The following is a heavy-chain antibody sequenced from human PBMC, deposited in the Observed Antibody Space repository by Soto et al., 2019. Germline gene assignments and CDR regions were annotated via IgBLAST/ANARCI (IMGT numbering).Heavy chain of an antibody. J-gene: IGHJ6*02. V-gene: IGHV1-18*04. Sequence: ASVKVSCKVSGYTFTSYGISWVRQAPGQGLEWMGWITSYSRNTNYAQKLQGRVTMTTDTSTTTAYMELRSLRSDDTAVYYCASGLNSSSWYGSNYYYGMDVWGQGTTVTVSS. CDR3: ASGLNSSSWYGSNYYYGMDV. D-gene: IGHD6-13*01. CDR2: ITSYSRNT. CDR1: GYTFTSYG.